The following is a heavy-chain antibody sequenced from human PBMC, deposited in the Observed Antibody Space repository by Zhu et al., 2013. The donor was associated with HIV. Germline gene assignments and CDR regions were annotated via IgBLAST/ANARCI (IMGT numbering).Heavy chain of an antibody. CDR3: ARDHNSGYYSYFDY. CDR1: GGTFSSYA. Sequence: QVQLVQSGAEVKKPGSSVKVSCKASGGTFSSYAISWVRQAPGQGLEWMGGIIPMFGTANYAQKFQGRVTITADESTSTAYMQLSGLRSEDTAVYYCARDHNSGYYSYFDYWAREPWSRLL. D-gene: IGHD3-22*01. V-gene: IGHV1-69*01. J-gene: IGHJ4*02. CDR2: IIPMFGTA.